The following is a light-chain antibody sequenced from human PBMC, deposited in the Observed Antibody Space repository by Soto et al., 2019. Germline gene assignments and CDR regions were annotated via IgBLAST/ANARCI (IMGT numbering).Light chain of an antibody. J-gene: IGKJ1*01. CDR1: QSISRS. CDR2: AAS. V-gene: IGKV1-39*01. CDR3: QQSYSTWT. Sequence: DIQMTQSPSSLSAYVGDRVTLTCRASQSISRSLNWYQQKPGKAPKLLIYAASNLQSGVPSRFSGSGSGTDFTLTITSLQPEDLATYYCQQSYSTWTFGHGTKVEMK.